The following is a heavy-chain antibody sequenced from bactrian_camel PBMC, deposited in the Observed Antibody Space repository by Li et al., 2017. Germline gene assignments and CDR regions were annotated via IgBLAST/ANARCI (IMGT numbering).Heavy chain of an antibody. J-gene: IGHJ4*01. Sequence: QVQLVESGGGSVQAGGSLRLSCVASTYTDTTSCMVWFRQAPGKRREEVAVIDRDGSIRYAESVKGRFTISKDNDKKTLYLQMNSLKPEDTAMYYCAAGRYRCYYSANVRYWGQGTQVTVS. CDR2: IDRDGSI. CDR1: TYTDTTSC. CDR3: AAGRYRCYYSANVRY. V-gene: IGHV3S53*01. D-gene: IGHD4*01.